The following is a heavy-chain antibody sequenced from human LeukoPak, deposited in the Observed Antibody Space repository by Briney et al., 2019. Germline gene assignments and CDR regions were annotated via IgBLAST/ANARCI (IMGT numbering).Heavy chain of an antibody. CDR3: AKDGVYDFWSGYYLDY. J-gene: IGHJ4*02. CDR2: ISGSGGST. Sequence: GGSLRFSCPAPGFTFTSYAMSWVRKAPGKGLNWASAISGSGGSTYYADSVKGRFTISRDNSKNTLYLQMNSLRAEDTAVYYCAKDGVYDFWSGYYLDYWGQGTLVTVSS. V-gene: IGHV3-23*01. CDR1: GFTFTSYA. D-gene: IGHD3-3*01.